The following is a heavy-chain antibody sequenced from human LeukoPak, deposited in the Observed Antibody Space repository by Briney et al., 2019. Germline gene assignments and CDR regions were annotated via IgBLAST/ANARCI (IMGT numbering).Heavy chain of an antibody. Sequence: PSETLSLTCTVSGGSISSYYWSWIRQPPGKGLEWIGYIYYSGSTNYNPSLKSRVTISVDTSKNQFSLKLSSVTAADTAVYYCARGRRSSGWYSNWFDPWGQGTLVTVSS. V-gene: IGHV4-59*12. CDR3: ARGRRSSGWYSNWFDP. J-gene: IGHJ5*02. CDR2: IYYSGST. CDR1: GGSISSYY. D-gene: IGHD6-19*01.